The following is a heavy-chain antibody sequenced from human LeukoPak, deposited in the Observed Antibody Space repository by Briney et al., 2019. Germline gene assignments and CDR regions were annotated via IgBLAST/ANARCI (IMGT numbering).Heavy chain of an antibody. CDR3: ARAAQYYYDSSGYYFDY. CDR2: IYSGGST. V-gene: IGHV3-53*01. CDR1: GFTFSSNY. Sequence: GGSLRLSCAASGFTFSSNYMSWVRQAPGKGLEWVSVIYSGGSTYYADSVKGRFTISRDNSKNTLYLQMNSLRAEDTAVYYCARAAQYYYDSSGYYFDYWGQGTLVTVSS. D-gene: IGHD3-22*01. J-gene: IGHJ4*02.